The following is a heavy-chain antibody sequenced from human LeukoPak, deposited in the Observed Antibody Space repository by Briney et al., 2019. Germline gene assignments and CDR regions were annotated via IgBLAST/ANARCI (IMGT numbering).Heavy chain of an antibody. V-gene: IGHV1-69*05. CDR1: GGTFSSYA. D-gene: IGHD2-2*01. CDR2: IIPIFGTA. J-gene: IGHJ6*03. Sequence: ASVKVSCKAFGGTFSSYAISWVRQAPGQGLEWMGGIIPIFGTANYAQKFQGRVTITTDESTSTAYMELSSLRSEDTAVYYCARDQAGYCSSTSCSNHYYYYYMDVWGKGTTVTVSS. CDR3: ARDQAGYCSSTSCSNHYYYYYMDV.